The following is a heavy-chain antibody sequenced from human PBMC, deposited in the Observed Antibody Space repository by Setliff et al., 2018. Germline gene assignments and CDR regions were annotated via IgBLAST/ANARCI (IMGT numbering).Heavy chain of an antibody. J-gene: IGHJ5*02. Sequence: GESLKISCNGSGYSFSTCWIGWVRQMPGKGLEWMGIIYPGDSITRYSPSFQGQVTISVDKSINTAYLQWSSLRASDTAIYYCARRPYYYGSGTYLDNNNRWFDPWGQGTLVTVSS. CDR2: IYPGDSIT. CDR1: GYSFSTCW. D-gene: IGHD3-10*01. CDR3: ARRPYYYGSGTYLDNNNRWFDP. V-gene: IGHV5-51*01.